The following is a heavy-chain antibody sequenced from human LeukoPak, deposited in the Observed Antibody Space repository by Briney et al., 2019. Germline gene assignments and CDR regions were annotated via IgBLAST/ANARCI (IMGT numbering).Heavy chain of an antibody. V-gene: IGHV5-51*01. CDR1: EYSFTSYW. D-gene: IGHD3-22*01. CDR3: ARVADYYDSSGYPDY. CDR2: IYPGDSDT. Sequence: GESLKISCKGSEYSFTSYWIGWVRQMPGKGLEWMGIIYPGDSDTRYSPSFQGQVTISADKSISTAYLQWSSLKASDAAMYYCARVADYYDSSGYPDYWGQGALVTVSS. J-gene: IGHJ4*02.